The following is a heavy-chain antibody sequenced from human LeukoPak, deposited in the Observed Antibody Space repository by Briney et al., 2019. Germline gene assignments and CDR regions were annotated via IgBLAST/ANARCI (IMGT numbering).Heavy chain of an antibody. Sequence: GASVKVSCKASGYTFTSYGISWVRQAPGQGLEWMGWISAYNGNTNYAQKLQGRVTMTTDTSTSTAYMELRSLRSDDTAVYYCARRKKIAARPPYYFDYWGQGTLVTVSS. CDR3: ARRKKIAARPPYYFDY. CDR1: GYTFTSYG. CDR2: ISAYNGNT. V-gene: IGHV1-18*01. D-gene: IGHD6-6*01. J-gene: IGHJ4*02.